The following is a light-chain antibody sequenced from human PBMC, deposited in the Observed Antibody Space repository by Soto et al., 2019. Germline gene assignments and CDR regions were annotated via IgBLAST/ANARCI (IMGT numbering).Light chain of an antibody. CDR3: TSSTSSSTYV. Sequence: QSVLSQPASVSDSPGQSVTISCAGTSSDIGGYNYVSWYQQHPDKAPKLMIYGVTNRPSGVSDRFSGSKSGNTASLTISGLQAEEEADYYCTSSTSSSTYVFGTGTKVTVL. V-gene: IGLV2-14*01. CDR2: GVT. CDR1: SSDIGGYNY. J-gene: IGLJ1*01.